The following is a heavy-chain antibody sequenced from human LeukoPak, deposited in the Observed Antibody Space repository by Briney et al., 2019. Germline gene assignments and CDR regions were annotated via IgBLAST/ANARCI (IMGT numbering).Heavy chain of an antibody. CDR3: ARGLKLPDDY. CDR1: GGSFSDYY. CDR2: LNHGGTT. D-gene: IGHD2-15*01. Sequence: PSETLSLTCAVDGGSFSDYYWTWLRQPPGKGLEWIGELNHGGTTNYNPSLKSRVTISVDTSKNQFSLKLSSVTAADTAVYYCARGLKLPDDYWGQGTLVTVSS. V-gene: IGHV4-34*01. J-gene: IGHJ4*02.